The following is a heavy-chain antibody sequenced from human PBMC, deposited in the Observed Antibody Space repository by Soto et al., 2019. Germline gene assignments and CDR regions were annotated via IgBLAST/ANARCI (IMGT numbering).Heavy chain of an antibody. V-gene: IGHV3-30*04. Sequence: VQLLESGGALAQPGGSLGLSCSAPGFGFVSYGRLWARRAPGKGPEGVAFISFEGTTKYYADSVRGRFTISRDNSENTLYLQLDAVRPEDTAQYYCAREGVFGLVKIVPPDYWGQGAQVTVSS. J-gene: IGHJ4*02. CDR2: ISFEGTTK. CDR3: AREGVFGLVKIVPPDY. D-gene: IGHD3-10*01. CDR1: GFGFVSYG.